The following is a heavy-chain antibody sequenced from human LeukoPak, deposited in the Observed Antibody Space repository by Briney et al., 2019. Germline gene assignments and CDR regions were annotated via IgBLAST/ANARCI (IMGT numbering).Heavy chain of an antibody. J-gene: IGHJ6*04. CDR2: VNSSGSST. D-gene: IGHD3-10*02. CDR3: AELGITMIGGV. CDR1: GFTFSSHA. V-gene: IGHV3-48*03. Sequence: PGGSLRLSCAASGFTFSSHAMSWVRQAPGKGLEWVSDVNSSGSSTWYADSVKGRFTISRDNAKNSLYLQMNSLRAEDTAVYYCAELGITMIGGVWGKGTTVTISS.